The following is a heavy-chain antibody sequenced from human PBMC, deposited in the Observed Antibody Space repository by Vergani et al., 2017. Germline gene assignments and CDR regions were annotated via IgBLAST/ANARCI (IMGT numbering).Heavy chain of an antibody. D-gene: IGHD2-2*01. J-gene: IGHJ3*02. Sequence: QLQLQESGPGLVKPSETLSLTCTVSGGSISSSSYYWGWIRQPPGKGLEWIGSIYYSGSTYYNPSLKSRVTISVDTSKNQFSLKLSSVTAADTAVYYCARATLGYCSSTSCYGKALDIWGQGTMVTVSS. CDR3: ARATLGYCSSTSCYGKALDI. CDR2: IYYSGST. V-gene: IGHV4-39*07. CDR1: GGSISSSSYY.